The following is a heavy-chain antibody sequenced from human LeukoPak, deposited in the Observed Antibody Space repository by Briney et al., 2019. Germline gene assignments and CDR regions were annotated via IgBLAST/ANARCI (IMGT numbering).Heavy chain of an antibody. D-gene: IGHD2-2*01. Sequence: SQTLSLTCAISGDSVSSNSVTWNWIRQSPSRGLEWLGRTYYRSTWYNDYAVSVRGRITVNPDTSKNQFSLHLNSVTPEDTAVYYCARRLTQYDCFDPWGQGIMVTVSS. CDR2: TYYRSTWYN. V-gene: IGHV6-1*01. J-gene: IGHJ5*02. CDR3: ARRLTQYDCFDP. CDR1: GDSVSSNSVT.